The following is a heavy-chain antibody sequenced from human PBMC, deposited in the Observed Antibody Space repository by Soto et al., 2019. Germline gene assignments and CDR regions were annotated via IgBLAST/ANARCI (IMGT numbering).Heavy chain of an antibody. V-gene: IGHV3-30-3*01. J-gene: IGHJ4*02. D-gene: IGHD3-9*01. Sequence: GGSLRLSCAASGFTFSSYAMHWVRQAPGKGLEWVAVISYDGSNKYYADSVKGRFTISRDNSKNTLYLQMNSLRAEDTAVYCCATDDYDILTGYPNDYWGQGTLVTVSS. CDR1: GFTFSSYA. CDR3: ATDDYDILTGYPNDY. CDR2: ISYDGSNK.